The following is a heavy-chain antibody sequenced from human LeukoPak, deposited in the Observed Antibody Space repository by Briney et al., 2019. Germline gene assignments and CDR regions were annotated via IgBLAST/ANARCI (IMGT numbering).Heavy chain of an antibody. V-gene: IGHV3-48*04. D-gene: IGHD3-22*01. J-gene: IGHJ3*02. CDR2: ISSSGSTI. CDR1: GFTFSSYG. CDR3: ARISSGYYYSNAFDI. Sequence: GGSLRLSCGASGFTFSSYGMHWVRQGPGKGLEWVSYISSSGSTIYYADSVKGRFTISRDNAKNSLYLQMNSLRAEDTAVYYCARISSGYYYSNAFDIWGQGTMVTVSS.